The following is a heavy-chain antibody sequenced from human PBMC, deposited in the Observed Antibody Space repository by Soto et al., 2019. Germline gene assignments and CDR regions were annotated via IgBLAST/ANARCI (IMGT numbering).Heavy chain of an antibody. V-gene: IGHV4-4*07. CDR3: ARGSSYTSPDF. CDR2: IYSSGRT. D-gene: IGHD2-2*02. Sequence: SETLSLTCTVSGGSLSYYYWSWIQQPAGNGLQWIGRIYSSGRTNYSPSLKSRVTMSIDTSKSQVSLKLNSVTAADTAVYYCARGSSYTSPDFWGQGTLVTVSS. J-gene: IGHJ4*02. CDR1: GGSLSYYY.